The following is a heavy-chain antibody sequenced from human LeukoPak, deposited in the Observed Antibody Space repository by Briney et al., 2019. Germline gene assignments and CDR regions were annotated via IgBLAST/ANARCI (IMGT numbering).Heavy chain of an antibody. V-gene: IGHV3-23*01. D-gene: IGHD3-10*01. CDR2: ISDTGSST. CDR3: VGRGVSIGN. Sequence: GGSLRLSCAASGFTFRSYGMSWVRQAPGKGLEWVSSISDTGSSTYYADSVKGRFAISRDNSKNTLHLQMNSLRGEDTARYYCVGRGVSIGNWGPGTLVTVSS. J-gene: IGHJ4*02. CDR1: GFTFRSYG.